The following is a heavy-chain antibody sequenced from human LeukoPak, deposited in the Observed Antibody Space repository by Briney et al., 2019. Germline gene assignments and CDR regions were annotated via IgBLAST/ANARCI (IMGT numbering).Heavy chain of an antibody. J-gene: IGHJ4*02. CDR3: AKGEGDYDSSGPDY. Sequence: GGSLRLSCAASGFTFSSYGMHWVRQAPGKGLEWVAVISYDGSNKYYADSVKGRLTISRDNSKNTLYLQMNSLRAEDTAVYYCAKGEGDYDSSGPDYWGQGTLVTVSS. CDR2: ISYDGSNK. D-gene: IGHD3-22*01. V-gene: IGHV3-30*18. CDR1: GFTFSSYG.